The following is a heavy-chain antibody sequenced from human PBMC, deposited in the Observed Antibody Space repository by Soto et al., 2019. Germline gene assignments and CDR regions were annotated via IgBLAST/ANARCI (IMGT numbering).Heavy chain of an antibody. CDR3: AREMGHCTSTNCYGSFGP. V-gene: IGHV4-38-2*02. D-gene: IGHD2-2*01. CDR1: GYSISGGYY. Sequence: PSETLSLTCGVSGYSISGGYYWVWMRQPQGKGLEWIGTIFHTGRSYYNSALQSRVTMSVDTSKNEFSLDLRSVTAADTAIYYCAREMGHCTSTNCYGSFGPWGQGTLVTVSS. J-gene: IGHJ5*02. CDR2: IFHTGRS.